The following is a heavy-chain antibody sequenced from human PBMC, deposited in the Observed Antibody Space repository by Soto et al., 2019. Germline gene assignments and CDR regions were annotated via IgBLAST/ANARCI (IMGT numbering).Heavy chain of an antibody. J-gene: IGHJ6*01. CDR3: ARVPILCSGGSCYSTPYCYGRDV. CDR2: IFSNDEK. V-gene: IGHV2-26*01. Sequence: SGPTLVNPTETLTLTCTVSGFSLSNARMGVSWIRQPPGKALEWLAHIFSNDEKSYSTSLKSRLTISKDTSKSQVVLAMTNMDPLDTPTYCCARVPILCSGGSCYSTPYCYGRDVWGQGTRVTVSS. CDR1: GFSLSNARMG. D-gene: IGHD2-15*01.